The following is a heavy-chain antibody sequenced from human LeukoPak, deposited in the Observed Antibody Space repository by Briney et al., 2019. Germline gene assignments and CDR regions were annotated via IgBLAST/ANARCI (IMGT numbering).Heavy chain of an antibody. CDR3: ASETRGLVGSY. D-gene: IGHD1-26*01. J-gene: IGHJ4*02. Sequence: PGGSLRLSCAASGFTFSSYSMNWVRQAPGKGLEWVSSISGSSSYIYYADSVKGRFTISRDNAKNSLYLQMNSLRAEDTAVYYCASETRGLVGSYWGQGTLVTVSS. CDR1: GFTFSSYS. CDR2: ISGSSSYI. V-gene: IGHV3-21*04.